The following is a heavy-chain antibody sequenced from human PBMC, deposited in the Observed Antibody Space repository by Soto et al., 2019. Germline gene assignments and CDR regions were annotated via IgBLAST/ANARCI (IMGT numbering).Heavy chain of an antibody. D-gene: IGHD3-22*01. CDR1: GGTFSRNT. CDR2: ITPMFNTP. CDR3: ARPFDHDRGGHYYAY. J-gene: IGHJ4*02. V-gene: IGHV1-69*06. Sequence: QVQLVQSGADVKKPGSSVKVSCKASGGTFSRNTISWVRQAPGQGLEWMGGITPMFNTPNYAQKFQGRVAMTAVKSTRAVSMDVIRLRFADTAIYCCARPFDHDRGGHYYAYWGQGTPVTVAS.